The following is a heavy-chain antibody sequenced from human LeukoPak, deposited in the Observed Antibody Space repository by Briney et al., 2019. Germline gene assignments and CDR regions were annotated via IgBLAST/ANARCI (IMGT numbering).Heavy chain of an antibody. Sequence: PGGSLRLSCATSGFTFSDYGIHWVRHAPGQGLYWVAFIRYDGSSKYYADSVKGRFTISRDNSKNTLFLQMNSLRAEDTAVYYCAKELGWLVGPFDIWGQGIMVTVSS. V-gene: IGHV3-30*02. CDR2: IRYDGSSK. J-gene: IGHJ3*02. D-gene: IGHD6-19*01. CDR1: GFTFSDYG. CDR3: AKELGWLVGPFDI.